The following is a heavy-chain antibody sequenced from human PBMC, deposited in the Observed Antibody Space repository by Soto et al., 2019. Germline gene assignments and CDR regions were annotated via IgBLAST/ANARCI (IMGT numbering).Heavy chain of an antibody. V-gene: IGHV3-15*07. J-gene: IGHJ2*01. CDR3: TTDLRDSWYFDL. Sequence: GGSLRLSCAASGFTFNNAWMNWVRQAPGKWLEWVGRIKSKTDGGTTDYAAPVKGRFTISRDDSKNTLYLRMNSLKTEDTAVYYCTTDLRDSWYFDLWGRGTLVTVSS. CDR2: IKSKTDGGTT. CDR1: GFTFNNAW.